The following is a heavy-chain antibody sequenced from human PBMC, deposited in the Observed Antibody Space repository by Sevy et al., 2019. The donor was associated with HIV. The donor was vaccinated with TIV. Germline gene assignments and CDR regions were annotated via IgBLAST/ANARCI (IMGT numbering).Heavy chain of an antibody. CDR2: IWYDGSNK. Sequence: GGSLRLSCAASGFTFSSYGMHWVRQAPGKGLEWVAVIWYDGSNKYYADSVKGRFTISRDNSKNTLYLQMNSLGAEDTAVYYCARDLDYGDKYYFDYWGQGTLVTVSS. J-gene: IGHJ4*02. V-gene: IGHV3-33*01. CDR3: ARDLDYGDKYYFDY. CDR1: GFTFSSYG. D-gene: IGHD4-17*01.